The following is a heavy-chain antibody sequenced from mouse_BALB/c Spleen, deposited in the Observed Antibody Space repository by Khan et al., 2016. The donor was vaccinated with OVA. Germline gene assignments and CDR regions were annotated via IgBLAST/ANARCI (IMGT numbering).Heavy chain of an antibody. CDR2: LWAGGST. V-gene: IGHV2-9*02. CDR1: GFSLTSYG. Sequence: VQLQESGPGLVAPSQSLSITCTVSGFSLTSYGVHWVRQPPGKGLEWPGVLWAGGSTNYNSALMSRLSISKDNSKNQVFLKMNSLQTDDTAMYYCARPYYGSAWFAYWGQGTLVTVSA. CDR3: ARPYYGSAWFAY. D-gene: IGHD1-1*01. J-gene: IGHJ3*01.